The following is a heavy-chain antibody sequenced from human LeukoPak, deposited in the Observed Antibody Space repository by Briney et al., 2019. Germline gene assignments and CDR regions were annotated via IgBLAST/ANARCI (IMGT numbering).Heavy chain of an antibody. CDR1: GGSFSGYY. CDR2: INHSGST. J-gene: IGHJ5*02. CDR3: AVGSYYDLWSGAVRWFDP. D-gene: IGHD3-3*01. V-gene: IGHV4-34*01. Sequence: PSETLSLTCAVYGGSFSGYYWSWIRQPPGKGLEWIGEINHSGSTNYNPSLKSRVTISVDTSKNQFSLKLSSVTAADTAVYYCAVGSYYDLWSGAVRWFDPWGQGTLVTVSS.